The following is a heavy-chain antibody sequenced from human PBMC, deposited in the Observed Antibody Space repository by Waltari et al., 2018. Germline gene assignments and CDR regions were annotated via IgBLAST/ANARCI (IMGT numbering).Heavy chain of an antibody. Sequence: QLQLQESGPGLVKPSETLSLTCTISGVSISSSSYYWGWIRQPPGKGLEWIGNIYYSGSTYYNPSLKSRITISVDTSKNQFSLKLSSVTATDTAVYYCARRAGGTDGYTSYFDYWGQGTLVTVSS. J-gene: IGHJ4*02. CDR1: GVSISSSSYY. CDR3: ARRAGGTDGYTSYFDY. D-gene: IGHD5-12*01. CDR2: IYYSGST. V-gene: IGHV4-39*01.